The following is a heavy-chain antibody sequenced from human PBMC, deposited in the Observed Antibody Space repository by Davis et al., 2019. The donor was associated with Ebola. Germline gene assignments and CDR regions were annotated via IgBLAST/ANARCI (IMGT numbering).Heavy chain of an antibody. J-gene: IGHJ4*02. V-gene: IGHV4-61*08. CDR1: GGSVSSGGHY. CDR2: IYYSGST. D-gene: IGHD1-26*01. Sequence: SETLSLTCTVSGGSVSSGGHYRSWIRQPPGKGLEWIAYIYYSGSTHYNPSLKSRATISVDTSRNQFSLRLSSVTAADTAVYYCARDYWEGQEMIYFDHWGQGALVTVSS. CDR3: ARDYWEGQEMIYFDH.